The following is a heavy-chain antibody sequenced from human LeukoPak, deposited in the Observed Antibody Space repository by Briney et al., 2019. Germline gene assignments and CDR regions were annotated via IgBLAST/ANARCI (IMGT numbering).Heavy chain of an antibody. CDR1: GFTFSSYA. CDR3: ARRYDGFDY. V-gene: IGHV3-30-3*01. D-gene: IGHD3-3*01. J-gene: IGHJ4*02. CDR2: ISYDGSSK. Sequence: GRSLRLSCAASGFTFSSYAMHWVRQAPGKGLEWVAVISYDGSSKYYADSVEGRFTISRDNSKNTLYLQMNSLRAEDTAVYYCARRYDGFDYWGQGTLVTVSS.